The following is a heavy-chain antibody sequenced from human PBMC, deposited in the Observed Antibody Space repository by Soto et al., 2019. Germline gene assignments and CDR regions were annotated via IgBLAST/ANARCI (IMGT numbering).Heavy chain of an antibody. V-gene: IGHV4-31*03. CDR3: ARDRTGYYSGGSCYSGLNYYYYMDV. D-gene: IGHD2-15*01. CDR1: GGSISSGGYY. J-gene: IGHJ6*03. Sequence: QVQLQESGPGLVKPSQTLSLTCTVSGGSISSGGYYWSWIRQHPGKGLEWIGYIYYSGSTYYNPSLKSRVTISVDTSKNQFSLKLSSVTAADTAVYYCARDRTGYYSGGSCYSGLNYYYYMDVWGKGTTVTVSS. CDR2: IYYSGST.